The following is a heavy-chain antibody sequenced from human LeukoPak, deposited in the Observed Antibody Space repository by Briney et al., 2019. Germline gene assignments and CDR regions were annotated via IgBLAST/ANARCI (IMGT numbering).Heavy chain of an antibody. D-gene: IGHD3-22*01. J-gene: IGHJ4*02. V-gene: IGHV3-23*01. CDR1: GFTFSSYA. CDR3: AKDLQTYYYDSSGYYRPNYFDY. CDR2: MSGSGGST. Sequence: GGSLRLSCAASGFTFSSYAMSWVRQAPGKGREGVSAMSGSGGSTYYADSVKGRFTISRDNSNNTLYLQMNSLRAEDTAVYYCAKDLQTYYYDSSGYYRPNYFDYWGQGTLVTVSS.